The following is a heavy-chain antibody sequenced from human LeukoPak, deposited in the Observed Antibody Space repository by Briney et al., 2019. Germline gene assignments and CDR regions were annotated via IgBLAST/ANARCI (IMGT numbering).Heavy chain of an antibody. J-gene: IGHJ4*02. CDR2: IKSKTAGGAT. CDR3: TTELGYCSSTSCPIKRGYFDY. Sequence: PGGSLRLSCAASGFTFSNAWMSPVPQAPPQGLELVGRIKSKTAGGATDYAAPVKGRFTISRDDSKNTLYLQMNSLKTEDTAVYYCTTELGYCSSTSCPIKRGYFDYWGQGTLVTVSS. CDR1: GFTFSNAW. D-gene: IGHD2-2*03. V-gene: IGHV3-15*01.